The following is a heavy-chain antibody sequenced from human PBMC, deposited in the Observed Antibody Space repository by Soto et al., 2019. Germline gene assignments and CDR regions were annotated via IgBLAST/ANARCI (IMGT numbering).Heavy chain of an antibody. CDR1: GFTFRTYS. CDR2: ISSGSSTM. J-gene: IGHJ4*02. D-gene: IGHD3-10*01. V-gene: IGHV3-48*01. CDR3: ATQGDQYGHFDY. Sequence: EVQLVESGGDLAQPGGSLRLSCAASGFTFRTYSMNWVRQAPGKGLEFVSYISSGSSTMYYEDYVKGRFTISRDNAKNSQYLQMNRLRAEDTAVYYCATQGDQYGHFDYWGQGPLVTVSS.